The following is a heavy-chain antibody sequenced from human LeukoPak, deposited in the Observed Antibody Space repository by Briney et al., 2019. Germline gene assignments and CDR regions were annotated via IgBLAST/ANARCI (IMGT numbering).Heavy chain of an antibody. V-gene: IGHV4-39*01. CDR1: GGSISSGSYH. CDR3: ARPPYSSGSFDL. J-gene: IGHJ2*01. Sequence: SETLSLTCTVSGGSISSGSYHWGWIRQPPEKGLEWIGSIYYSGNTYYNPSLKSRVTISVDTSKNQFSLKLSSVTAADTAVYYCARPPYSSGSFDLWGRGTLVTVSS. CDR2: IYYSGNT. D-gene: IGHD6-19*01.